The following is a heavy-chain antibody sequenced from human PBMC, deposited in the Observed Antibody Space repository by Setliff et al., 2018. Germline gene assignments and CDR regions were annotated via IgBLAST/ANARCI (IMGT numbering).Heavy chain of an antibody. J-gene: IGHJ4*02. CDR2: IYYSGST. D-gene: IGHD3-22*01. CDR3: AREKGPYYDSSGYYPYFDY. Sequence: SETLSLTCTVSGGSISSGDYYWSWIRQPPGKGLEWIGYIYYSGSTYYNPSLKSRVTISVDTSKNQLSLRLSSVTAADTAVYYCAREKGPYYDSSGYYPYFDYWGQGTLVTVSS. CDR1: GGSISSGDYY. V-gene: IGHV4-30-4*08.